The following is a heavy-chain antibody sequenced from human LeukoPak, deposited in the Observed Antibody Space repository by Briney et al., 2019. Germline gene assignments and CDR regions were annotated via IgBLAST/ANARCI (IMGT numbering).Heavy chain of an antibody. CDR1: GFTFRSYG. CDR3: ARSPMNRYYYDSSGYYPKYYFDY. V-gene: IGHV3-33*01. CDR2: IWYDGSNK. J-gene: IGHJ4*02. D-gene: IGHD3-22*01. Sequence: PGGSLRLSCAASGFTFRSYGMPWVRQAPGKGLEWVAVIWYDGSNKYYADSVKGRFTISRDNSKNTLYLQMNSLRAEDTAVYYCARSPMNRYYYDSSGYYPKYYFDYWGQGTLVTVSS.